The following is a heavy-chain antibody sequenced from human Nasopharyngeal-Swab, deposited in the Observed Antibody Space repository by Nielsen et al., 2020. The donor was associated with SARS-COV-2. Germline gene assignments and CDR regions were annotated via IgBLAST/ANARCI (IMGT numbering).Heavy chain of an antibody. V-gene: IGHV3-30*02. CDR3: AKDRYYGSGSYRDC. Sequence: GGSLRLSCAASGFTFSNYGMHWVRQAPGKGLEWVAVIWYDGSNKYYADSVKGRFTISRDNSKNTLYLQMNSLRAEDTAVYYCAKDRYYGSGSYRDCWGQGTLVTVSS. CDR1: GFTFSNYG. J-gene: IGHJ4*02. CDR2: IWYDGSNK. D-gene: IGHD3-10*01.